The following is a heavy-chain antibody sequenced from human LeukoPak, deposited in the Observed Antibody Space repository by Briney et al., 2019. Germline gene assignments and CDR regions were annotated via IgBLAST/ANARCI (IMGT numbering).Heavy chain of an antibody. CDR3: ARGVSVLGNDY. CDR1: EFTFSSYW. CDR2: ISNDGSST. Sequence: GGSLRLPCAASEFTFSSYWMHWVRQAPGKGLVWVSRISNDGSSTSYAESVKGRFTISRDNAKNTLYLQMNSLRAEDTALYYCARGVSVLGNDYWGQGTLVTVSS. V-gene: IGHV3-74*01. J-gene: IGHJ4*02. D-gene: IGHD3-10*02.